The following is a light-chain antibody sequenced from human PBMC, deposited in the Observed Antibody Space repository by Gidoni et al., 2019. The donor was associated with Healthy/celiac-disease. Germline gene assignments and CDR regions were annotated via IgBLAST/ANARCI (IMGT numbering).Light chain of an antibody. Sequence: EIVFTQSPANLSLSPGERATLSCRASQSVSSYLAWYHQKPGQAPRLLIYDASNRATGIPAKFSGSEYGTDFALTISSLEPEDFGVYYCQQRSNWPWTVGQGTKVEIK. J-gene: IGKJ1*01. V-gene: IGKV3-11*01. CDR1: QSVSSY. CDR2: DAS. CDR3: QQRSNWPWT.